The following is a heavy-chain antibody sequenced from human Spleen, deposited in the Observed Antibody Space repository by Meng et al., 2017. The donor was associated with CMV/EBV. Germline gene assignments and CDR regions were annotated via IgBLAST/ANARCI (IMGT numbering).Heavy chain of an antibody. V-gene: IGHV4-31*02. J-gene: IGHJ6*02. Sequence: CTVSGGSISSGGYYWSWIRQHPGKGLEWIGYIYYSGSTYYNPSLKSRVTISVDTSKNQFSLKLSSVTAADTAVYYCAIASRFPEDYYYYYGMDVWGQGTTVTVSS. D-gene: IGHD1-14*01. CDR1: GGSISSGGYY. CDR3: AIASRFPEDYYYYYGMDV. CDR2: IYYSGST.